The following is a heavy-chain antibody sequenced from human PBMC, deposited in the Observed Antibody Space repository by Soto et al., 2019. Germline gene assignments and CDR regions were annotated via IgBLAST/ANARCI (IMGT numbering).Heavy chain of an antibody. CDR3: ARGLHLWELWDYSYIYMDV. CDR1: GGYISTYY. J-gene: IGHJ6*03. Sequence: QVQLQESGPGLVKPSETLSLTCTVSGGYISTYYWSWIRQPPGEGLEWIGYIYYSGSTNYSPSLKSRVTMSVDTSKSQFSLRLTSVTAAYTAVYYCARGLHLWELWDYSYIYMDVWGEGTTVTVSS. V-gene: IGHV4-59*01. D-gene: IGHD3-16*01. CDR2: IYYSGST.